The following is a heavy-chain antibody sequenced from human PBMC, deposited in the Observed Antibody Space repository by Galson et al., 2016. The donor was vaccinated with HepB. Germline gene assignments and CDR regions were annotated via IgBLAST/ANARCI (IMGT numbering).Heavy chain of an antibody. CDR2: ISSTSTTR. D-gene: IGHD3-22*01. CDR1: GFTFSSSG. Sequence: SLRLSCAASGFTFSSSGVNWVRQAPGQGLEWVSYISSTSTTRYYAASLKGRFTISRDNAKNSLYLQMNSRRAEDTAVYYCARDMGYYYDSSGYYPNAFDIWGQGTMVTVAS. J-gene: IGHJ3*02. V-gene: IGHV3-48*04. CDR3: ARDMGYYYDSSGYYPNAFDI.